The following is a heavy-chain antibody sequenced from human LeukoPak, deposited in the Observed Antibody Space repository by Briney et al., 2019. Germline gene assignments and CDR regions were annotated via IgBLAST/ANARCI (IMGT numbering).Heavy chain of an antibody. CDR1: GYTLSGYY. V-gene: IGHV1-2*02. D-gene: IGHD3-3*01. CDR3: ARVTHINIFGVVNTYFDY. J-gene: IGHJ4*02. Sequence: ASVKVSCKASGYTLSGYYMHWVPPAPGQGLEWMAWINPKSGVTNYAQKFQGRVTMTRDTSISTAYMELSSLRSDDTAVYYCARVTHINIFGVVNTYFDYWGQGTLVTVSS. CDR2: INPKSGVT.